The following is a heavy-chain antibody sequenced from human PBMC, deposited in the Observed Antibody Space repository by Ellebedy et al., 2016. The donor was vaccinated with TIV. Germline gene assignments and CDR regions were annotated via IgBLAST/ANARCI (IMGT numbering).Heavy chain of an antibody. J-gene: IGHJ2*01. D-gene: IGHD1-1*01. CDR2: IYSGGST. Sequence: GESLKISCAGSGFTVDSNYMSWVRQAPGKGLEWVSVIYSGGSTYYADSVKGRFTISRDNSNNTLYLQLNSLRAEDTALFYCARIQTNWYFNLWGRGTLVTVSS. CDR3: ARIQTNWYFNL. V-gene: IGHV3-53*01. CDR1: GFTVDSNY.